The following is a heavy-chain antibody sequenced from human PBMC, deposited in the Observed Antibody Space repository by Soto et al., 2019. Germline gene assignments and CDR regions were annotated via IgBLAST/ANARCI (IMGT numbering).Heavy chain of an antibody. D-gene: IGHD1-20*01. V-gene: IGHV3-30*04. CDR3: ARVTGTSPPRFDY. Sequence: PVGSLRHSWAASGLNCNTYIMRWVRQATGKGLEWVAIIFPNGRDKEYADSVKGRFTISRDNAKNSLYLQMNSLRDEDTAVCYCARVTGTSPPRFDYWGQGTLLTVSS. CDR1: GLNCNTYI. CDR2: IFPNGRDK. J-gene: IGHJ4*02.